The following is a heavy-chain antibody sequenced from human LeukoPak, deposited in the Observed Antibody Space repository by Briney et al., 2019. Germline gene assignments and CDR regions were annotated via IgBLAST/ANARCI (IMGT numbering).Heavy chain of an antibody. D-gene: IGHD1-26*01. CDR1: GYTFTGYY. Sequence: ASVKVSCKASGYTFTGYYMHWVRQAPGQGLEWMGWINPNSGGTNYAQKFQGRVTMTRDTSISTAYMELNSLRAEDTALYYCAKAGSIRFDYWGQGTLVTVSS. J-gene: IGHJ4*02. V-gene: IGHV1-2*02. CDR2: INPNSGGT. CDR3: AKAGSIRFDY.